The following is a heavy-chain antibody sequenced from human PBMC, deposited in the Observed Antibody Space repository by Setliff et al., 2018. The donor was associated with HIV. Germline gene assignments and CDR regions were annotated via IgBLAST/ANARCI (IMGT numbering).Heavy chain of an antibody. Sequence: GGSLRLSCAASGFTFSTYSMVWVRQAPGKGLEWVSGIGGAYDGNTYHADSVKGRFTIFRENSKNIVYLQMSNLRAEDTAVYYCVKWSYPNSWGQGTLVTVSS. V-gene: IGHV3-23*01. CDR3: VKWSYPNS. J-gene: IGHJ4*02. D-gene: IGHD1-26*01. CDR1: GFTFSTYS. CDR2: IGGAYDGNT.